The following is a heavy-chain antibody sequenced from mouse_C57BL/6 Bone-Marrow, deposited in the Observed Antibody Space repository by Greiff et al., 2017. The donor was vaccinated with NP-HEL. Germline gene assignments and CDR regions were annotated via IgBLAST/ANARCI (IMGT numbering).Heavy chain of an antibody. D-gene: IGHD3-3*01. J-gene: IGHJ2*01. CDR3: ARRAGTAY. Sequence: QVQLQQSGAELARPGASVKLSCKASGYTFTSYGISWVKQRTGQGLEWIGEINPRSGNTYYNEKFKGKATLTADKSSSTAYMELRSLTSEDSAVYFCARRAGTAYWGQGTTLTVSS. V-gene: IGHV1-81*01. CDR2: INPRSGNT. CDR1: GYTFTSYG.